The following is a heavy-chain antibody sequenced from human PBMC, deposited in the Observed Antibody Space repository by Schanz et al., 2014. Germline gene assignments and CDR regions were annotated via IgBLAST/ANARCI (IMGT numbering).Heavy chain of an antibody. Sequence: VQLVESGGGVVQPGGSLRLSCAASGFTLSNSDMHWVRQGTGKGLEWVSTIGYLGDTYYPDSVKGRFTMSRDNSKNTLYLQMNSLRAEDTALYYCARDRGYCSGGSCLTFDYWGQGTLVNVSS. V-gene: IGHV3-13*01. D-gene: IGHD2-15*01. CDR3: ARDRGYCSGGSCLTFDY. CDR2: IGYLGDT. CDR1: GFTLSNSD. J-gene: IGHJ4*02.